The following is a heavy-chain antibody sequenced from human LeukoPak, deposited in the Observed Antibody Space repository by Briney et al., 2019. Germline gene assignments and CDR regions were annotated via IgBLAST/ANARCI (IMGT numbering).Heavy chain of an antibody. Sequence: SDTLSLTCSVSGGSISIYYWSWIRQPPGKGLEWIGYIYYSGRADYTPSLKSRVTISIDTSKNHFSLKVSSVTAADTAVYYCARHGGSYSFDSWGQGTLVTVSS. CDR3: ARHGGSYSFDS. CDR1: GGSISIYY. V-gene: IGHV4-59*08. CDR2: IYYSGRA. D-gene: IGHD1-26*01. J-gene: IGHJ4*02.